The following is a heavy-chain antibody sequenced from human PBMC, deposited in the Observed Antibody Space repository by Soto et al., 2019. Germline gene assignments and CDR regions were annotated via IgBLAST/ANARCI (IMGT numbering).Heavy chain of an antibody. CDR3: TRDLLVGARDAGVGDL. CDR1: GYSFTSYG. D-gene: IGHD1-26*01. J-gene: IGHJ2*01. CDR2: ISAYNGNI. V-gene: IGHV1-18*01. Sequence: QVQLVQSGAEVKKPGASVKVSCKASGYSFTSYGISWVRQAPGQGLEWMGWISAYNGNINYAQNFQGRVTMTTDTSTSTAYMEVRNLISDDTAVYYCTRDLLVGARDAGVGDLWGRGTLVTVSS.